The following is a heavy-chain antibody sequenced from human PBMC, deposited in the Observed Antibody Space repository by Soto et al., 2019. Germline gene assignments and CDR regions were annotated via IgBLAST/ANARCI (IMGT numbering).Heavy chain of an antibody. CDR2: VYYTGST. D-gene: IGHD3-22*01. J-gene: IGHJ4*02. Sequence: SETLYLNCTVSGDSISTFYWGWMRQSPGKELEWIGYVYYTGSTNYNPSLKSRVTISVDRSKNQFSLKLTSANAADTAVYYCARGRTVRNYADDSSDYFYFFDYWGQGTQVTVSS. V-gene: IGHV4-59*01. CDR1: GDSISTFY. CDR3: ARGRTVRNYADDSSDYFYFFDY.